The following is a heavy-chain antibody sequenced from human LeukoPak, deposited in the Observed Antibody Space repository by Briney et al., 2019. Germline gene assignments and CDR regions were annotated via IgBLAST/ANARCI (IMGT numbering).Heavy chain of an antibody. Sequence: GGSLRLSCAASGFTFSSYAMSWVRQAPGKGLEWVSAISGSGGSTYYADSVKGRFTISRDNSKNTLYLQMNSLRAEDTAVYYCARQGPFYSSSWYGYWYFDLWGRGTLVTVSS. CDR3: ARQGPFYSSSWYGYWYFDL. CDR1: GFTFSSYA. D-gene: IGHD6-13*01. CDR2: ISGSGGST. J-gene: IGHJ2*01. V-gene: IGHV3-23*01.